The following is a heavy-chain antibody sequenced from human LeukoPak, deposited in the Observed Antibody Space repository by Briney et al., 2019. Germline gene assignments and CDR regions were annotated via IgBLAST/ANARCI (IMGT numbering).Heavy chain of an antibody. CDR1: GGTFSSYA. J-gene: IGHJ6*03. Sequence: SVKVSCKASGGTFSSYAISWVRQAPGQGLEWMGRIIPIFGTANYAQKFRGRVTITTDESTSTAYMELSSLRSEDTAVYYCARGAHYGDFPYYYYYMDVWGKGTTVTVSS. CDR3: ARGAHYGDFPYYYYYMDV. D-gene: IGHD4-17*01. CDR2: IIPIFGTA. V-gene: IGHV1-69*05.